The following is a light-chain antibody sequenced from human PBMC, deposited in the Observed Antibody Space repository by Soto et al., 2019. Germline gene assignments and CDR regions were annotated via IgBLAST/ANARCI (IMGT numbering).Light chain of an antibody. J-gene: IGKJ2*01. V-gene: IGKV3-11*01. CDR2: DAF. Sequence: PGERATLSCRASQSVSNYLAWYQQKPGQAPRLLIYDAFNRATGIPARFSGSGSGTDFTLTISSVEPEDFAVYYCQQRSNWPPYTFGQGTELEIK. CDR1: QSVSNY. CDR3: QQRSNWPPYT.